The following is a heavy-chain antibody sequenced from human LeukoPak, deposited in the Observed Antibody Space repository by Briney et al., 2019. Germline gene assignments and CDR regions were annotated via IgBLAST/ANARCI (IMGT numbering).Heavy chain of an antibody. V-gene: IGHV4-59*12. CDR2: IYYSGST. CDR3: ARATKYYYDSSGYYPDY. CDR1: GGSISGYH. Sequence: SETLSLTCNVSGGSISGYHWSWIRQPPGKGLEWIGYIYYSGSTNYNPSLKSRVTISVDKSKNQFSLKLSSVTAADTAVYYCARATKYYYDSSGYYPDYWGQGTLVTVSS. D-gene: IGHD3-22*01. J-gene: IGHJ4*02.